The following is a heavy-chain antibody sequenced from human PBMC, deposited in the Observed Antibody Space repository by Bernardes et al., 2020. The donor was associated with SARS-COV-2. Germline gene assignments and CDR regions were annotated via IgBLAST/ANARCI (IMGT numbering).Heavy chain of an antibody. V-gene: IGHV3-48*03. CDR1: GFTFSSYE. Sequence: GGSLRLSCAASGFTFSSYEMNWVRQAPGKGLEWVSYISSSGSTIYYADSVKGRFTISRDNAKNSLYLQMNSLRAEDTAVYYCARERRCSGGSCLTGYFDYWGQGTLVTVSS. CDR3: ARERRCSGGSCLTGYFDY. D-gene: IGHD2-15*01. CDR2: ISSSGSTI. J-gene: IGHJ4*02.